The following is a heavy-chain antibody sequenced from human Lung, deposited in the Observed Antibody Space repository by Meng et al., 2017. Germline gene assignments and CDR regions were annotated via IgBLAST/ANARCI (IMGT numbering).Heavy chain of an antibody. Sequence: QGEFPESGPRLAQPLGTLALTCAVFGGSISIRNWWSWVRQSPGKGLEWIGEIYHSGRTNYNPSLESRVTISLDKSQNHFSLKVKSATAADTAVYYCVRGGQDQAYYDFWSGPFDPWGQGTLVTVSS. CDR3: VRGGQDQAYYDFWSGPFDP. D-gene: IGHD3-3*01. V-gene: IGHV4-4*02. CDR1: GGSISIRNW. J-gene: IGHJ5*02. CDR2: IYHSGRT.